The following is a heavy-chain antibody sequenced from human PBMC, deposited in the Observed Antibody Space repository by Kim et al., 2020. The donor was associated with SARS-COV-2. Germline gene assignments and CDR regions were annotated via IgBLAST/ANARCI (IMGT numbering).Heavy chain of an antibody. CDR1: GGSISSSSYY. Sequence: SETLSLTCTVSGGSISSSSYYWGWIRQPPGKGLEWIGSIYYSGSTYYNPSLKSRVTISVDTSKNQFSLKLSSVTAADTAVYYCARVRGQAAGRMRGWFDPWGQGTLVTVSS. CDR3: ARVRGQAAGRMRGWFDP. V-gene: IGHV4-39*07. D-gene: IGHD6-13*01. CDR2: IYYSGST. J-gene: IGHJ5*02.